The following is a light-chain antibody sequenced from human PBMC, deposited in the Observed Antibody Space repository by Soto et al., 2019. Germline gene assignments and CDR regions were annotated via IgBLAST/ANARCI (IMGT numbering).Light chain of an antibody. V-gene: IGLV2-14*01. J-gene: IGLJ1*01. CDR1: SSDVGGYNY. CDR2: EAT. CDR3: SYYTRSSYV. Sequence: QSALTQPASVSGSSGQSITISCTGTSSDVGGYNYVPCYQQHPRKAPKPMIYEATRRPSGASDRVSGSKTGNTGSLTLSGLQAEGEADYFCSYYTRSSYVFGSRSKVSLL.